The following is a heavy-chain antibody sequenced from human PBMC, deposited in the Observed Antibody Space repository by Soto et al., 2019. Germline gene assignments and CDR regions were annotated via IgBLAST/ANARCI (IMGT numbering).Heavy chain of an antibody. Sequence: PGGSLRLSCAASGFTVSSYWMTWVRQAPGKGLEWVANIKQDGSEKNYVDSVKGRFTISRDNAKNSLYLQMNSLRAEDTAVYYCARDEPKYCTSSSCRWANGMDVWGQGTTVTVSS. CDR1: GFTVSSYW. V-gene: IGHV3-7*03. D-gene: IGHD2-2*01. J-gene: IGHJ6*02. CDR2: IKQDGSEK. CDR3: ARDEPKYCTSSSCRWANGMDV.